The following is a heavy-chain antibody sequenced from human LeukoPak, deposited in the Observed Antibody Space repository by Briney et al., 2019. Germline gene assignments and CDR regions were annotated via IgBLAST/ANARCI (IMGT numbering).Heavy chain of an antibody. J-gene: IGHJ2*01. V-gene: IGHV3-23*01. CDR3: AKDREDSAMISGVFDL. D-gene: IGHD5-18*01. CDR2: ISGSGGHT. CDR1: GFTFTSYA. Sequence: PGGSLRLSCTASGFTFTSYAMTWVRQAPGKGLEWVSGISGSGGHTYNADSVEGRFTISRDNSKNTVSLQLSSLRVEDTAVYSCAKDREDSAMISGVFDLWGRGTLVTVSS.